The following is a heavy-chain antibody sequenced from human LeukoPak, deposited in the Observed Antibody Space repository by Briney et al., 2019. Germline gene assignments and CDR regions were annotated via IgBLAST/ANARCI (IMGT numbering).Heavy chain of an antibody. D-gene: IGHD3-16*02. CDR1: GFTFSSYG. CDR2: ISYDGSNK. Sequence: GRSLRLSCAASGFTFSSYGMHGDRQAPGKGLEGVAVISYDGSNKYYADSVKGRFTISRDNSKNTLYLEMNSLRAEDTAVYYCAKDDYVWGSYRYLSDYWGQGTLVTVSS. CDR3: AKDDYVWGSYRYLSDY. V-gene: IGHV3-30*18. J-gene: IGHJ4*02.